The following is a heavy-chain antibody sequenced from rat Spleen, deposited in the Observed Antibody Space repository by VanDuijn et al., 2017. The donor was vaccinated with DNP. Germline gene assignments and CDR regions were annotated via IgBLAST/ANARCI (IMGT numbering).Heavy chain of an antibody. J-gene: IGHJ4*01. V-gene: IGHV5-31*01. CDR1: GFNFNDYW. Sequence: EVKLVESGGGLVQPGRSLKLSCAASGFNFNDYWMGWVRQAPGKGLEWVASITNTGGSTYYPDSVKGRFTISRDNAKSTLYLQMNSLRSEDTATYYCTRDRVGSSPPMDAWGQGASVTVSS. CDR2: ITNTGGST. CDR3: TRDRVGSSPPMDA. D-gene: IGHD1-2*01.